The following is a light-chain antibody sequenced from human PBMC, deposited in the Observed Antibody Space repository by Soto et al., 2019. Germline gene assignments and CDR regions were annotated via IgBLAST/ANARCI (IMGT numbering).Light chain of an antibody. CDR3: SSKRGSTGV. Sequence: QSALTQPASVSEPPGQTITISCTGTSSDVGGYDYVSWHQQHPGKAPKLMIYDVSKRPSGVSNRFSGSKSGNTASLTISGLQAEDEADYYCSSKRGSTGVFGTGTKVTVL. J-gene: IGLJ1*01. CDR1: SSDVGGYDY. V-gene: IGLV2-14*01. CDR2: DVS.